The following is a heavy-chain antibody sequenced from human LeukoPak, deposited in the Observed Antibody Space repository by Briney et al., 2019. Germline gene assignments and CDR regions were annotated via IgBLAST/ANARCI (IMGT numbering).Heavy chain of an antibody. Sequence: PGGSLRLSCAASGFTFSDYSMNWVRQAPGKGLEWISYIGISSGKTKYADSVKGRFTISGDNAKNSLYLQINSLRVEDTAVYYCARDYWYAFDNWGQGTLVTVSS. CDR1: GFTFSDYS. J-gene: IGHJ4*02. V-gene: IGHV3-48*04. CDR3: ARDYWYAFDN. CDR2: IGISSGKT. D-gene: IGHD2-8*02.